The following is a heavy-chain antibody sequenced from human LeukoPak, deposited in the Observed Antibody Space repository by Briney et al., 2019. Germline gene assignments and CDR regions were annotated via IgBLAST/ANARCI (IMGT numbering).Heavy chain of an antibody. D-gene: IGHD3-22*01. CDR3: ARGYYDSSGYRPPLDY. J-gene: IGHJ4*02. Sequence: NPSETLSLTCAVYGGSFSGYYWSWIRQPPGKGLEWIGEINHSGSTYYNPSLKSRVTISVDTSKNQFSLKLSSVTAADTAVYYCARGYYDSSGYRPPLDYWGQGTLVTVSS. V-gene: IGHV4-34*01. CDR1: GGSFSGYY. CDR2: INHSGST.